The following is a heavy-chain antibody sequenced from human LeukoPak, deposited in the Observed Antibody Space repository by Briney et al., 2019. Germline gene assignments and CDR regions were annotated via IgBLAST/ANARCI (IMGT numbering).Heavy chain of an antibody. CDR1: GYTFTVYC. Sequence: ASVKVSCKASGYTFTVYCMHWVRQAPGQGLEWMGWINPNSGGTNYAQKFQGRVTMTRDTSISTAYMELSGLRSDDTAVYYCARDLGTPYYFDYWGQGTLVTVSS. CDR3: ARDLGTPYYFDY. CDR2: INPNSGGT. D-gene: IGHD7-27*01. V-gene: IGHV1-2*02. J-gene: IGHJ4*02.